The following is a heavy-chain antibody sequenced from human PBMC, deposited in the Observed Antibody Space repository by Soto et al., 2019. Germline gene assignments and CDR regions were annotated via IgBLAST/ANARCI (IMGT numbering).Heavy chain of an antibody. CDR2: ISYDGSNK. CDR3: ARDRSRLRGSYYYFDY. CDR1: VFSFSSYP. J-gene: IGHJ4*02. D-gene: IGHD1-26*01. V-gene: IGHV3-30-3*01. Sequence: GGPLRLSCPASVFSFSSYPMHWVRQPPGKGLEWVAVISYDGSNKYYADSVKGRFTISRDNSKNTLYLQMNSLRAEDTAVYYCARDRSRLRGSYYYFDYWGQGTLVTVSS.